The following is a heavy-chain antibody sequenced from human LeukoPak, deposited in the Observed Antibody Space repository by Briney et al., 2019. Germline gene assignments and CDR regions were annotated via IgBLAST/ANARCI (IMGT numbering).Heavy chain of an antibody. J-gene: IGHJ4*02. CDR3: TRGGDDEGPNYFDS. CDR2: INLNGGGT. D-gene: IGHD3-16*01. V-gene: IGHV1-2*02. Sequence: ASVTVSCTASGYTFIDYYMHWVRQAPGHGLEWLGWINLNGGGTHYVQNFQGRVTMTRDTSISTAHMELDGLRYDDTAVYYCTRGGDDEGPNYFDSWGQGTLVTVSS. CDR1: GYTFIDYY.